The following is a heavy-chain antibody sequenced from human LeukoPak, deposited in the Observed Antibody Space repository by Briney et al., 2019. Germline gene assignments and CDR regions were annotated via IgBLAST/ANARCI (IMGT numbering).Heavy chain of an antibody. CDR1: GGSFSGYY. Sequence: LSLTCAVYGGSFSGYYWSWVRQAPGKGLEWVGFIRSKAYGGTTEYAASVKGRFTISRDDSKSIAYLQMNSLKTEDTAVYYCTRVHGSGSFSVYWGQGTLVTVSS. J-gene: IGHJ4*02. CDR3: TRVHGSGSFSVY. CDR2: IRSKAYGGTT. V-gene: IGHV3-49*04. D-gene: IGHD3-10*01.